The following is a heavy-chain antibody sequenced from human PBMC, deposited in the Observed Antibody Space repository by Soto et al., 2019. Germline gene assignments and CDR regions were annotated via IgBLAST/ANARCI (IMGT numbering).Heavy chain of an antibody. CDR3: ASHVSANWFDP. Sequence: PGESLKISCKAFVDSFSRYWIGWVRQMPGKGLEWMGITNPGDSDTRYSPSFQCQITISVDKFISTAYLQWSSLEASDTAMYYCASHVSANWFDPWGQGTQVTVSS. D-gene: IGHD1-26*01. CDR2: TNPGDSDT. CDR1: VDSFSRYW. V-gene: IGHV5-51*01. J-gene: IGHJ5*02.